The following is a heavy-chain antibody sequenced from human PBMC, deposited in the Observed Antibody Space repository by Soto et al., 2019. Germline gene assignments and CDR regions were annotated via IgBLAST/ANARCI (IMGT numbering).Heavy chain of an antibody. D-gene: IGHD3-9*01. CDR1: GGSFSGYY. J-gene: IGHJ2*01. Sequence: QVQLQQWGAGPLRPLETLSLTCGVSGGSFSGYYWAWIRQSPGKGLEWIGEINDRESINYNPSLKSQVSISVDTSKNHYSLSLRSVTAADTAVYYCARESHDILTGPPWVWYFDLWGRGTLVTVSS. CDR2: INDRESI. V-gene: IGHV4-34*01. CDR3: ARESHDILTGPPWVWYFDL.